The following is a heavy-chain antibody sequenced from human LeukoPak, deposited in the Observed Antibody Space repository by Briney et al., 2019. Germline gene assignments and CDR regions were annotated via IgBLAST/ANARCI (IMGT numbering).Heavy chain of an antibody. CDR3: ARDRTGAGYLDI. J-gene: IGHJ3*02. CDR2: ISTNGGST. Sequence: GGSLRLSCAASGFTFSSFAMHWVRQAPGKGLEYVSVISTNGGSTYHANSVKDRFTISRDNFKNTLYLQMGSLRPEDKAVYYCARDRTGAGYLDIWGRGTMVIVSS. D-gene: IGHD1-1*01. CDR1: GFTFSSFA. V-gene: IGHV3-64*01.